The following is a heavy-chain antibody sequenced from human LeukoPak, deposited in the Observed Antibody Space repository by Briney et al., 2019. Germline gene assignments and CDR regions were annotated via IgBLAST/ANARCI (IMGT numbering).Heavy chain of an antibody. CDR2: TSYDGYNK. Sequence: GGSLRLSCAASGFTFSSYGMHWVRQAPGKGLEWVAVTSYDGYNKYYADSVKGRFTISRDNSKNTLYLRMNSLRAEDTALYYCAKDFLERAYGSVSYPTSWGQGTLVTVSS. CDR3: AKDFLERAYGSVSYPTS. D-gene: IGHD3-10*01. V-gene: IGHV3-30*18. CDR1: GFTFSSYG. J-gene: IGHJ4*02.